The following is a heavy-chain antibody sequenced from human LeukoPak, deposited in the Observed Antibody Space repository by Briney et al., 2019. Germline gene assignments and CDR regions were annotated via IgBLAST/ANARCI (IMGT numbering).Heavy chain of an antibody. V-gene: IGHV3-66*02. Sequence: GGSLRLSCAASGFTVSSNYMSWVRQAPGKGLEWVSVIYAGGSTYYADSVKGRFTISRDNSKNTLYLQMNSLRAEDTAVYYCAREAPGGMATVLWGQGTLVTVSS. D-gene: IGHD5-24*01. CDR1: GFTVSSNY. CDR3: AREAPGGMATVL. CDR2: IYAGGST. J-gene: IGHJ4*02.